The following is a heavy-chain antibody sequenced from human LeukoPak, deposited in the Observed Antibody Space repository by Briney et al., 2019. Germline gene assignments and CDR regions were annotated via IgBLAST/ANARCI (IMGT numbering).Heavy chain of an antibody. CDR3: AAVGVGLQVF. J-gene: IGHJ4*02. CDR1: GDTLTELS. CDR2: VDPEEDEI. Sequence: ASVKVSCKVSGDTLTELSMHWVRQAPGKALEWMGTVDPEEDEIIYAQKFQGRLTMTEDTSTDTAYMDLRSLTSDDTAMYYCAAVGVGLQVFWGQGTLVTVSS. V-gene: IGHV1-24*01. D-gene: IGHD4-11*01.